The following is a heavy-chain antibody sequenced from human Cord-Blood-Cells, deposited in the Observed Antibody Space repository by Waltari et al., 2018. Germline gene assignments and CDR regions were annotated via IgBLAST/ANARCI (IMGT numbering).Heavy chain of an antibody. CDR3: ASITHYYDSSGYYEYFQH. V-gene: IGHV4-34*01. J-gene: IGHJ1*01. D-gene: IGHD3-22*01. Sequence: QVQLQQWGAGLLKPSETLSLTCAVYGGSFSGYYWSWIRPPPGKGLEWIGAINHSGSTNYNPSLKSRVTISVDTSKNQFSLKLSSVTAADTAVYYCASITHYYDSSGYYEYFQHWGQGTLVTVSS. CDR1: GGSFSGYY. CDR2: INHSGST.